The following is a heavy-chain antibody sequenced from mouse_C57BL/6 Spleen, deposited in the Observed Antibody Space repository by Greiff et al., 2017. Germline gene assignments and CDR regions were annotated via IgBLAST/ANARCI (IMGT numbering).Heavy chain of an antibody. Sequence: QVQLQQPGAELVMPGASVKLSCKASGYTFTSYWMHWVKQRPGQGLEWIGEIDPSGSYTNYNQKFKGKSTLTVDKSSRTAYMQLSSLTSEDSAVYYCAVYGDYSMDYWGQGTSVTVSS. J-gene: IGHJ4*01. D-gene: IGHD2-13*01. CDR1: GYTFTSYW. V-gene: IGHV1-69*01. CDR3: AVYGDYSMDY. CDR2: IDPSGSYT.